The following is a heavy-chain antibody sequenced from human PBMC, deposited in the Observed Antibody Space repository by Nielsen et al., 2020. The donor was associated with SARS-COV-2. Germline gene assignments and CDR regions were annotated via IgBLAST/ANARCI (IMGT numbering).Heavy chain of an antibody. CDR2: ISGRGGNT. Sequence: GESLKISCAASGFSFSNYAMNWVRHAPGEGLEWVSAISGRGGNTFYADSVKGRFTISRDNSKSTLYLQMNSLSAEDTAIYYCAKSDGGYSYGYPDYWGQGTLVTVSS. CDR3: AKSDGGYSYGYPDY. CDR1: GFSFSNYA. J-gene: IGHJ4*02. D-gene: IGHD5-18*01. V-gene: IGHV3-23*01.